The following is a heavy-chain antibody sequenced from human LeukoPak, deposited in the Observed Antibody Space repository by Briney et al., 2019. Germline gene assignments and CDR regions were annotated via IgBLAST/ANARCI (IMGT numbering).Heavy chain of an antibody. CDR2: ISWNSGSI. CDR3: ARGAWFGELLPPDY. Sequence: GRSLRLSCAASGFTFDDYAMHWVRQAPGKGLEWVSGISWNSGSIGYADSVKGRFTISRENAKNSLYLQMNSLRAGDTAVYYCARGAWFGELLPPDYWGQGTLVTVSS. D-gene: IGHD3-10*01. CDR1: GFTFDDYA. J-gene: IGHJ4*02. V-gene: IGHV3-9*01.